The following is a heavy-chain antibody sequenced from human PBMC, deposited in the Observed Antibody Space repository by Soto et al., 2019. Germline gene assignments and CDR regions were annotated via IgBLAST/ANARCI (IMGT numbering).Heavy chain of an antibody. CDR1: GFTFSDYY. V-gene: IGHV3-11*01. CDR2: ISSSGSTI. Sequence: QVQLVESGGGLVKPGGSLRLSCAASGFTFSDYYMSWIRQAPGKGLEWVSYISSSGSTIYYADSVKGRFTISRDNAKNSLYLQINSLRAEDSAVYYCARVLPMVGEVIILSPWFDPWGQGTLVTVCS. D-gene: IGHD3-10*01. J-gene: IGHJ5*02. CDR3: ARVLPMVGEVIILSPWFDP.